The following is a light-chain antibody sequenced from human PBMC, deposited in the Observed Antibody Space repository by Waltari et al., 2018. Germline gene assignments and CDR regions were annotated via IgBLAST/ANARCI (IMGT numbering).Light chain of an antibody. CDR3: QQSYSTPLT. CDR2: GAS. CDR1: HLVGTY. V-gene: IGKV1-39*01. Sequence: TCVGSHLVGTYVNLYHQKPVKTPKLLIDGASSLGSGVTSMFSGSGSGTDFTLTITSLQPEDFATYSCQQSYSTPLTFGGGTKVQIK. J-gene: IGKJ4*01.